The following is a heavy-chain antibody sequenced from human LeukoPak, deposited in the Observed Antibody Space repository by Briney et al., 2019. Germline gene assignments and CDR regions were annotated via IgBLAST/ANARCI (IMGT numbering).Heavy chain of an antibody. CDR2: INHSGST. J-gene: IGHJ3*02. D-gene: IGHD3-16*01. CDR1: GGSFSGYY. V-gene: IGHV4-34*01. Sequence: PSETLSLTCAVYGGSFSGYYWSWIRQPPGKGLEWIGEINHSGSTNYNPSLKSRVTISVDTSKNQFSLKLSSVTAADTAVYYCARGPLYYDYVWGSYTAFDIWGQGTMVTVSS. CDR3: ARGPLYYDYVWGSYTAFDI.